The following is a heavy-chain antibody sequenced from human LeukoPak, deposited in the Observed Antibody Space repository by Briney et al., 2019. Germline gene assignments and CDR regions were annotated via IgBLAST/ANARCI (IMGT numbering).Heavy chain of an antibody. Sequence: GGSLRLSCAASGFTFSSYWVSWVRQAPGKGLEWVANIKQDGSEKYYVDSVKGRFTISRDNAKNSLYLQMNSLRAEDTAVYYCARVNGDYVLDYWGQGTLVTVSS. V-gene: IGHV3-7*01. CDR1: GFTFSSYW. D-gene: IGHD4-17*01. CDR3: ARVNGDYVLDY. J-gene: IGHJ4*02. CDR2: IKQDGSEK.